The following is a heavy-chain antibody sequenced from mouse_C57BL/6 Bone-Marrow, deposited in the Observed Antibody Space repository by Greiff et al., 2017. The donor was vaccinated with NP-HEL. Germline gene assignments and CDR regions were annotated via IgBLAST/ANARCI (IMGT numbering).Heavy chain of an antibody. J-gene: IGHJ1*03. D-gene: IGHD2-3*01. CDR3: ARTRWLYWYFDV. CDR1: GYTFTDYY. Sequence: EVQLQQSGPELVKPGASVKISCKASGYTFTDYYMNWVKQSHGKSLEWIGDINPNNGGTSYNQKFKGKATLTVDKSSSTAYMELRSLTSEDSAVYYCARTRWLYWYFDVWGTGTTVTVSS. V-gene: IGHV1-26*01. CDR2: INPNNGGT.